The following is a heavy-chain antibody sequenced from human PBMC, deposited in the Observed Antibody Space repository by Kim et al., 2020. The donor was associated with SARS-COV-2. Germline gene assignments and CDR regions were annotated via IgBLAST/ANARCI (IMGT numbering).Heavy chain of an antibody. V-gene: IGHV3-48*04. J-gene: IGHJ3*02. D-gene: IGHD3-3*02. CDR2: ISDSGTIT. CDR1: GFTLSIYS. Sequence: GGSLRLSCATSGFTLSIYSMNWVRQSPGKGLEWVSHISDSGTITKHADSVRGRFTISRDNAKNSLFLQMNGLRAEDTAVYYCVRENHLAFDIWGQGTMVT. CDR3: VRENHLAFDI.